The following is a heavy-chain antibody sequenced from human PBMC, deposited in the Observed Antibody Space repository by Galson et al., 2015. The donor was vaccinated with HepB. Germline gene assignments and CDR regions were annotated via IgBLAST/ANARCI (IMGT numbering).Heavy chain of an antibody. Sequence: SLRLSCAASGFTFSSYAMSWVRQPPGMGLEWVSGISSSGDRTYYADSVKGRFTISRDNSKNTLYLQMNSLRAEDTAVYYCAKPPQWYRSTWSTYYFVYWGQGTLVTVPS. CDR2: ISSSGDRT. CDR1: GFTFSSYA. V-gene: IGHV3-23*01. J-gene: IGHJ4*02. CDR3: AKPPQWYRSTWSTYYFVY. D-gene: IGHD6-13*01.